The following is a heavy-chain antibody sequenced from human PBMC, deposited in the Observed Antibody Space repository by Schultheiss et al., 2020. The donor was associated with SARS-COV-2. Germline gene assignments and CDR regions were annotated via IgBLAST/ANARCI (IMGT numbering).Heavy chain of an antibody. CDR1: GGTFSSYA. CDR2: INPNSGGT. D-gene: IGHD1-14*01. V-gene: IGHV1-2*02. J-gene: IGHJ6*02. CDR3: ARDIAEPANYYYGMDV. Sequence: ASVKVSCKASGGTFSSYAISWVRQAPGQGLEWMGWINPNSGGTNYAQKFQGRVTMTRDTSISTAYMELSSLRSDDTAVYYCARDIAEPANYYYGMDVWGQGTTVTVSS.